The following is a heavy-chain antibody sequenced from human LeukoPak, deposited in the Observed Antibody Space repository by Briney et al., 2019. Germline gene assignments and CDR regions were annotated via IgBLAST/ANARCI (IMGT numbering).Heavy chain of an antibody. D-gene: IGHD6-13*01. Sequence: GASLQISFKGAGSPFTSYWIGWGRALPGEGLAWMGIIYPGDSDIIYSPSFQGQVTISADKSISTAYLQWSSLKASDTAIYYCARHIGATGPDYWGQGTLVTVSS. V-gene: IGHV5-51*01. CDR3: ARHIGATGPDY. CDR1: GSPFTSYW. J-gene: IGHJ4*02. CDR2: IYPGDSDI.